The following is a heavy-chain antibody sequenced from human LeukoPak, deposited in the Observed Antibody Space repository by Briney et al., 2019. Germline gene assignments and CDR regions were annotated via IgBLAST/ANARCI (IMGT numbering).Heavy chain of an antibody. D-gene: IGHD4-17*01. V-gene: IGHV3-23*01. Sequence: SGGSLRLSCSASGFAFSGFAMGWVRQAPGKGLEWVSSISGSGGITYYADSVEGRFTISRDNSKNTLYLQMNSLRAEDTALYYCARGRGGDYVPSRFDYWGQGTLVTVSS. CDR3: ARGRGGDYVPSRFDY. J-gene: IGHJ4*02. CDR2: ISGSGGIT. CDR1: GFAFSGFA.